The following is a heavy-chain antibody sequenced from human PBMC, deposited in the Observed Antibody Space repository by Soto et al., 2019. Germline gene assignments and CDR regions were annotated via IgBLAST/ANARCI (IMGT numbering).Heavy chain of an antibody. CDR1: SGSFSGYY. J-gene: IGHJ4*02. CDR3: ARHGGYYFDY. Sequence: SETLSLTCAGYSGSFSGYYWSWIRQPPGKGLEWIGEIYHGLSIVYNPSLKSRVTISGVSSKNQFSLKLSSVTAADTAVYYCARHGGYYFDYWGQGTLVTVSS. V-gene: IGHV4-34*01. CDR2: IYHGLSI. D-gene: IGHD3-16*01.